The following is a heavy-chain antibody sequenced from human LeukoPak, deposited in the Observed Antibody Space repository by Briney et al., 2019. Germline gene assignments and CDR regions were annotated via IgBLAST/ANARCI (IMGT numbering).Heavy chain of an antibody. D-gene: IGHD3-22*01. CDR3: ARHVYDSSGPDAFDI. V-gene: IGHV4-39*01. J-gene: IGHJ3*02. Sequence: SETLSLTCAVYGGSFSGYYWGWIRQPPGKGLEWIGSIYYSWSTYYNPSLNSRVTISVDTSKTQFSLKLSSVTAADTAVYYCARHVYDSSGPDAFDIWGQGTMVTVSS. CDR1: GGSFSGYY. CDR2: IYYSWST.